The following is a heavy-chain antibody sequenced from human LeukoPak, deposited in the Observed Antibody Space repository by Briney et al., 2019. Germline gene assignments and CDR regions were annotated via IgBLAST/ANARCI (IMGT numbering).Heavy chain of an antibody. D-gene: IGHD1-26*01. Sequence: ASVKVSCKASGDTFTSYYMHWVRQAPGQGLEWMGIINPSGGSTSYAQKFQGRVTRTRDTSTSTVYMELSSLRSEDTAVYYCARDIYSGSFSDYWGQGTLVTVSS. J-gene: IGHJ4*02. CDR3: ARDIYSGSFSDY. CDR1: GDTFTSYY. CDR2: INPSGGST. V-gene: IGHV1-46*01.